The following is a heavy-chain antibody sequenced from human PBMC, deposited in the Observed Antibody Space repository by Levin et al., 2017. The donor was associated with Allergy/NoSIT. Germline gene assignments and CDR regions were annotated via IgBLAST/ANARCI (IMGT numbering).Heavy chain of an antibody. CDR1: GDSVSSNSAA. J-gene: IGHJ6*02. Sequence: PSETLSLTCAISGDSVSSNSAAWNWIRQSPSRGLEWLGRTYYRSKWYNDYAVSVKSRITINPDTSKNQFSLQLNSVTPEDTAVYYCAKEFWEYGDYEIYYYYGMDVWGQGTTVTVSS. CDR2: TYYRSKWYN. CDR3: AKEFWEYGDYEIYYYYGMDV. D-gene: IGHD4-17*01. V-gene: IGHV6-1*01.